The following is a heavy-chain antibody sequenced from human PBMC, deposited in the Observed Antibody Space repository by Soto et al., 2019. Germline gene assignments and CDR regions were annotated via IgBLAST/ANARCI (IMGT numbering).Heavy chain of an antibody. Sequence: EVQLLESGGGLVQPGGSLRLSCAASGFTFSSYAMSWVRQAPGKGLEWVSAISGSGGSTYYADSVKGRFTISRDNSKNTLYLQMNSLRAEDTAVYYCAKDASPSETRPGLYYYGMDVWGQGTTVTVSS. CDR3: AKDASPSETRPGLYYYGMDV. CDR2: ISGSGGST. V-gene: IGHV3-23*01. J-gene: IGHJ6*02. D-gene: IGHD1-7*01. CDR1: GFTFSSYA.